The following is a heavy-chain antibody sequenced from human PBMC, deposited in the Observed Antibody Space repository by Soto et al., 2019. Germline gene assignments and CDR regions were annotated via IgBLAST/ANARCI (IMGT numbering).Heavy chain of an antibody. Sequence: SETLSLTCAVSGGSISTGTYSWNWIRQPPGKGLEWIGYIYQSGSTYYNPSLRSRVTISVDRSKNQFSLKLNSVAAADTAVYYCARGSLRAGWFDPWGQGTLVTVSS. CDR2: IYQSGST. J-gene: IGHJ5*02. CDR3: ARGSLRAGWFDP. V-gene: IGHV4-30-2*01. CDR1: GGSISTGTYS. D-gene: IGHD6-13*01.